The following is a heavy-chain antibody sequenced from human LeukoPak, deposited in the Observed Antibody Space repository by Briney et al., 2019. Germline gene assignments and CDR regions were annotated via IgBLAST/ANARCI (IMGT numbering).Heavy chain of an antibody. V-gene: IGHV1-2*02. CDR1: GYTFTGYY. J-gene: IGHJ4*02. Sequence: ASVKVSCKASGYTFTGYYIQWVRQAPGQGLEWVGWINPINGGTRYSQTFQGRVTLTRDTSISTAYMELSRLTFGDTAIYYCAASPRALDYWAQGTLVTVSS. CDR3: AASPRALDY. D-gene: IGHD1-26*01. CDR2: INPINGGT.